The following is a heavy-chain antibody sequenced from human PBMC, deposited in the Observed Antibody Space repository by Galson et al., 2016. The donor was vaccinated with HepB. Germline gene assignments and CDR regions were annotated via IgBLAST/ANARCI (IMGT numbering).Heavy chain of an antibody. V-gene: IGHV5-51*01. CDR3: ARRVNSWSHHDY. D-gene: IGHD6-13*01. CDR1: GYTFSNYW. J-gene: IGHJ4*02. Sequence: QSGAEVKKPGESLRISCNGSGYTFSNYWIGWVRQMPGKGPEWMGVIYPGDSDTRYSPSFQGQVTISVDKSIATAYLQWSSLEASDTAIYLCARRVNSWSHHDYWGQGTLVTVSA. CDR2: IYPGDSDT.